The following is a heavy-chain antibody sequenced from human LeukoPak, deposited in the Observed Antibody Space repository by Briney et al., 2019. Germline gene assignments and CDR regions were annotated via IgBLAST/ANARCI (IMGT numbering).Heavy chain of an antibody. CDR1: GYTFTSNY. CDR2: ISPSGGST. V-gene: IGHV1-46*01. D-gene: IGHD5-18*01. J-gene: IGHJ6*03. Sequence: ASVKVSCKAFGYTFTSNYMHWVRQAPGQGPEWMGVISPSGGSTTYAQKFQGRVTMTRDTSISTAYMELSRLRSDDTAVYYCARANGYSYGYYYYMDVWGKGTTVTISS. CDR3: ARANGYSYGYYYYMDV.